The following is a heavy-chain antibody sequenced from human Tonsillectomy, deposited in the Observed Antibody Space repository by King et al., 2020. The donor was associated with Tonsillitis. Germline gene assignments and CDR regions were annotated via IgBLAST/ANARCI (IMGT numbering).Heavy chain of an antibody. CDR3: AKDLEEGNAARVLDY. J-gene: IGHJ4*02. CDR2: IRYDGTDK. Sequence: VQLVESGGGVVQPGGSLRLSCAASGFTFRSYGVHWVRQAPGKGLEWVAFIRYDGTDKYYADSVKGRFTISRDNSKNMLYLHMNSLRSEDTAVYSCAKDLEEGNAARVLDYWGQGTLVTVSS. D-gene: IGHD4/OR15-4a*01. V-gene: IGHV3-30*02. CDR1: GFTFRSYG.